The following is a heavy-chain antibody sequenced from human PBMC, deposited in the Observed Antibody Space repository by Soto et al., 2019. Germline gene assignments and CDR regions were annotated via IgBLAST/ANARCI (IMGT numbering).Heavy chain of an antibody. Sequence: PGGSLRLSCAASGFTFSSYGMHWVRQAPGKGLEWVAVIWYDGSNKYYADSVKGRFTISRDNSKNTLYLQMNSLRAEDTAVYYYARGADIVLVPAASMGHYYGMDVWGQGTTVTVSS. CDR2: IWYDGSNK. V-gene: IGHV3-33*01. CDR3: ARGADIVLVPAASMGHYYGMDV. J-gene: IGHJ6*02. CDR1: GFTFSSYG. D-gene: IGHD2-2*01.